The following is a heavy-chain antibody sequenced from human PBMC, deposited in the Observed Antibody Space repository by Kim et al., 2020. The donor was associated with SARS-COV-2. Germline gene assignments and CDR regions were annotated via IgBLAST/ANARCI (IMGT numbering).Heavy chain of an antibody. D-gene: IGHD3-22*01. J-gene: IGHJ4*02. CDR3: ARHSSRGWLWLDY. V-gene: IGHV4-39*01. Sequence: NPSLKSRVTRSVDTSKNQFSLKLRSVTAADTAVDYCARHSSRGWLWLDYWGQGTLVTVSS.